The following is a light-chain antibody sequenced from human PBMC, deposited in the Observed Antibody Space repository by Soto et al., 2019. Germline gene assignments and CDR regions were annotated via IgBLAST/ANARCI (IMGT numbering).Light chain of an antibody. Sequence: EIVMTQSPATLSVSPGERATLSCRASQSVGSNLAWYQQKPGQAPRLLIYGASTRATGIPARFSGSGSGPAFPLTISSLQSEDFAIYFCQQYNNWPPDRTFGQGTKVEIK. J-gene: IGKJ1*01. CDR1: QSVGSN. V-gene: IGKV3-15*01. CDR2: GAS. CDR3: QQYNNWPPDRT.